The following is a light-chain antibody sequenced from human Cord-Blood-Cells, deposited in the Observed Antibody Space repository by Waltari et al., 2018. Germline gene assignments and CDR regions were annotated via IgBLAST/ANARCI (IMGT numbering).Light chain of an antibody. V-gene: IGKV4-1*01. Sequence: DIVMTQSPDSPAVSLGERANINCKSSQSVLYSSNNKNYLAWYQQKPGQPPQLLIYWASSRESGVPDRFSGSGSGTDFTLTISSLQAEDVAVYYCQQYYSTPLTFGGGTKVEIK. CDR2: WAS. J-gene: IGKJ4*01. CDR3: QQYYSTPLT. CDR1: QSVLYSSNNKNY.